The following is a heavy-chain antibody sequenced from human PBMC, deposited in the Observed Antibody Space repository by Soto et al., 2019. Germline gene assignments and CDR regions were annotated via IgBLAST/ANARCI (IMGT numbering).Heavy chain of an antibody. CDR1: GFTFSNAW. J-gene: IGHJ6*02. D-gene: IGHD3-10*01. CDR2: IKRKTDGGTT. V-gene: IGHV3-15*07. CDR3: TTEGLWFGELFPDGLDNNYYGLDV. Sequence: EVHLVESGGGLVKPGGSLRLSCAASGFTFSNAWMNWVRQAPGKGLEWVGRIKRKTDGGTTDYAAPVKGRITISRDDSKNTLYLQMNSLKTEDTGVYYCTTEGLWFGELFPDGLDNNYYGLDVWGQGTTVTVSS.